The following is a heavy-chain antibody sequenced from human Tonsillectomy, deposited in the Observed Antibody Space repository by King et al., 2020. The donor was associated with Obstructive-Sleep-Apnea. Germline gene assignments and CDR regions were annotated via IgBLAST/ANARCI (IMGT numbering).Heavy chain of an antibody. CDR1: GFSLTTSGVG. CDR3: AHDYQLVAFGI. V-gene: IGHV2-5*02. J-gene: IGHJ3*02. D-gene: IGHD2-2*01. CDR2: IYWDDDK. Sequence: TLKESGPTLVKPTQTLTLTCTFSGFSLTTSGVGVGWIRQPPGKALEWLALIYWDDDKPYSPPLKGRPTITKETSKNQVVLTMTNMDPVDTATYFCAHDYQLVAFGIWGQGTMVTVSS.